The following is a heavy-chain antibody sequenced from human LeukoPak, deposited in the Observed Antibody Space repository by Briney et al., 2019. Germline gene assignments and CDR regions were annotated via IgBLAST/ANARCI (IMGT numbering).Heavy chain of an antibody. D-gene: IGHD3-10*01. Sequence: GGSLRLSCAASGFTFSSYAINWVRQAPGKGLEWVSFISGSGGSTYYADSVKGRFTISRDNSKSRLYLQMNSLRAEDTAVFYCARDLSVGAGSYQEYWGQGTLVTVSS. J-gene: IGHJ4*02. CDR2: ISGSGGST. CDR1: GFTFSSYA. V-gene: IGHV3-23*01. CDR3: ARDLSVGAGSYQEY.